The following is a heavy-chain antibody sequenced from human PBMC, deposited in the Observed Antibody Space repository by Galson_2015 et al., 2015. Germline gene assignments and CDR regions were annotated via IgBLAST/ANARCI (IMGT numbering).Heavy chain of an antibody. CDR3: ARDPAPSHLGQLSFGDY. V-gene: IGHV3-30*01. CDR1: GFTFSSYA. CDR2: ILYDGSDK. J-gene: IGHJ4*02. Sequence: SLRLSCAASGFTFSSYAMHWVRQAPGKGLEWVAVILYDGSDKYYADSVKGRFTISRDNSKNTLYLQMNSLRAEDTAVYYCARDPAPSHLGQLSFGDYWGQGTLVTVSS. D-gene: IGHD3-16*02.